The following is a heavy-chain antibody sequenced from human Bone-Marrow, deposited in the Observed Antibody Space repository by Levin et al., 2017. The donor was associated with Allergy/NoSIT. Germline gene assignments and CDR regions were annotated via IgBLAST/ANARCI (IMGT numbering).Heavy chain of an antibody. CDR2: ISFDGNNQ. J-gene: IGHJ6*02. CDR1: GLNFSNYA. Sequence: QAGGSLRLSCVASGLNFSNYALHWVRQAPGRGLEWVAVISFDGNNQYYADSVKGRFTISRDNSKRTLYLQVNSLRAEDTAMYYCARDGRTYYDILTGYYKGDDYYGMDVWGQGTSVAVSS. D-gene: IGHD3-9*01. CDR3: ARDGRTYYDILTGYYKGDDYYGMDV. V-gene: IGHV3-30-3*01.